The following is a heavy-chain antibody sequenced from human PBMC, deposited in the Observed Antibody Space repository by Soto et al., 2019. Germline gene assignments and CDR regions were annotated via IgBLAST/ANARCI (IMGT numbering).Heavy chain of an antibody. Sequence: QVQLQESGPGLVKPSQTLSLTCTVSGGSISSGGYYWSWIRQHPGKGLEWIGYIYYSGSTYYNPSLKRRVTIPVDTSKTQLSLELSSVTAADTAVSYCARGDGGNYFDYWGQGTLVTVSS. CDR3: ARGDGGNYFDY. D-gene: IGHD2-15*01. CDR2: IYYSGST. CDR1: GGSISSGGYY. J-gene: IGHJ4*02. V-gene: IGHV4-31*03.